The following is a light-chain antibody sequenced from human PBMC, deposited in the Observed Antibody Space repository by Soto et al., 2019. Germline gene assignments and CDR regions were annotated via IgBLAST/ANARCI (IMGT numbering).Light chain of an antibody. CDR2: GTS. CDR3: QQYGTSPPYT. V-gene: IGKV3-20*01. J-gene: IGKJ2*01. Sequence: EIVLTQSPVTLSLSPGERATLSCRASQSVSSSNLAWYQQKTGQAPRLLIYGTSSRATGIPDRFSGSGSGTDFTLTIIILEPEDFAVYYCQQYGTSPPYTFGQGTKLEIK. CDR1: QSVSSSN.